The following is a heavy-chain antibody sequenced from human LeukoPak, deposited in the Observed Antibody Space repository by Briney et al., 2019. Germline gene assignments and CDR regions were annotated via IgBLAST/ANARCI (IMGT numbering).Heavy chain of an antibody. V-gene: IGHV4-39*07. CDR2: IYYSGST. Sequence: PSETLSLTCTVSGGSISSSSYYWGWIRQPPGKGLEWIGNIYYSGSTYYNPSLKSRVTMSVDTSKNQFSLKLNSVTAADTAVYYCARGKKGPREYYGMDVWGQGTTVTVSS. CDR1: GGSISSSSYY. J-gene: IGHJ6*02. CDR3: ARGKKGPREYYGMDV.